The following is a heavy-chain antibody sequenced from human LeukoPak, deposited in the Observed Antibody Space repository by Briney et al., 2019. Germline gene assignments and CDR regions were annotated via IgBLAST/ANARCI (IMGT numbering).Heavy chain of an antibody. Sequence: PGGSLRPSCAASGFIFSSYSMNWVQPTPGKGLEWVLSISSSSSYIYYADSVKRRFTISRDKAKNSLYLQMNSLRAEDTAVYYCAKDQNDYVWGSYTYYFDYWGQGTLVSVSS. CDR3: AKDQNDYVWGSYTYYFDY. CDR1: GFIFSSYS. D-gene: IGHD3-16*01. CDR2: ISSSSSYI. V-gene: IGHV3-21*01. J-gene: IGHJ4*02.